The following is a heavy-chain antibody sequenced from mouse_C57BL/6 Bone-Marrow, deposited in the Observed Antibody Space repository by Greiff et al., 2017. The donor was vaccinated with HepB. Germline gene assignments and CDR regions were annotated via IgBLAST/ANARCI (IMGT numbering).Heavy chain of an antibody. D-gene: IGHD4-1*01. CDR1: GFSLTSYG. V-gene: IGHV2-4*01. Sequence: QVHVKQSGPGLVQPSQSLSITCTVSGFSLTSYGVHWVRQPPGKGLEWLGVIWSGGSTDYNAAFISRLSISKDNSTGQVFFKMNSLQADDTAIYYCAKPLLTGASFAYWGQGTLVTVSA. J-gene: IGHJ3*01. CDR2: IWSGGST. CDR3: AKPLLTGASFAY.